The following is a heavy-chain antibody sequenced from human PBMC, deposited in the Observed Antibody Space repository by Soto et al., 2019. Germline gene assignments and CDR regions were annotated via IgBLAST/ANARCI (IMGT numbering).Heavy chain of an antibody. J-gene: IGHJ6*03. V-gene: IGHV4-34*01. CDR1: GGSFSGYY. CDR2: INHSGST. D-gene: IGHD6-6*01. CDR3: ARGPRAGIAARNWGNYYYYMDV. Sequence: QVQLQQWGAGLLKPSETLSLTCAVYGGSFSGYYWSWIRQPPGKGLEWIGEINHSGSTNYNPSLKSRVTISVDTSKNQFSLKLSSVTAADTAVYYCARGPRAGIAARNWGNYYYYMDVWGKGTTVTVSS.